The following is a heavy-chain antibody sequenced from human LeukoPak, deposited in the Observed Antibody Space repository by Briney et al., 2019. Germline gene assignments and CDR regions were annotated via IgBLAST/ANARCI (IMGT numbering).Heavy chain of an antibody. V-gene: IGHV3-30-3*01. Sequence: PGRSLRLSCAASGFTFSTYTIHWVRQAPGKGLEWVAVISNDGHFKYYADSVKGRFTISRDNSKSTLFLQMNSLTIEDTAVYYCARETRLPHNDILINRRAIDIWGQGTILTVSS. CDR3: ARETRLPHNDILINRRAIDI. J-gene: IGHJ3*02. D-gene: IGHD3-9*01. CDR2: ISNDGHFK. CDR1: GFTFSTYT.